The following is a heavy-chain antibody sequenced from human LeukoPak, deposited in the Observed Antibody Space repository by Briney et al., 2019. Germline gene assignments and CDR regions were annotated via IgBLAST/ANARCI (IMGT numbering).Heavy chain of an antibody. CDR2: IRGSGGST. CDR1: GFTFSSYA. Sequence: GESLRLSCAASGFTFSSYAMSWVRQAPGKGLEWVSAIRGSGGSTNYADSVKGRFTISRDNSKNTLYLQMNSLRAEDTAVYYCAKGMDYGAFGWGYGMDVWGQGTTVTVSS. CDR3: AKGMDYGAFGWGYGMDV. J-gene: IGHJ6*02. V-gene: IGHV3-23*01. D-gene: IGHD4-17*01.